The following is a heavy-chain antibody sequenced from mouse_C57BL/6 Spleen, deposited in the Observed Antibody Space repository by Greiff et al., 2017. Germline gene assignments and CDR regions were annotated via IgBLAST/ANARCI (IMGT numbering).Heavy chain of an antibody. Sequence: EVQLQQSVAELVRPGASVKLSCTASGFNFNSTYMHWVKQRPGQGLEWIGMIDPANGNTKYAPKFQGKATITADTSSNTAYLQLSSLTSEDTAFYYCAVDDYGYAMEDWGPGTSVTVAS. CDR1: GFNFNSTY. CDR3: AVDDYGYAMED. J-gene: IGHJ4*01. D-gene: IGHD2-4*01. CDR2: IDPANGNT. V-gene: IGHV14-3*01.